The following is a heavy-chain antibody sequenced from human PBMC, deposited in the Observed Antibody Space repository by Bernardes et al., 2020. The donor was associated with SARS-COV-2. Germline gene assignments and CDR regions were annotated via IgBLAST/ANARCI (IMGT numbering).Heavy chain of an antibody. Sequence: GGSLKISCKGSGYSFTSYWIGWVRQMPGKGLEWMGIIYPGDSDTRYSPSFKGQVTISADKSISTAYLQWSSLKAADTAMYYCARHWTIGRDYDYFDYWGQGTLVTVSS. V-gene: IGHV5-51*01. CDR1: GYSFTSYW. D-gene: IGHD3-22*01. CDR2: IYPGDSDT. CDR3: ARHWTIGRDYDYFDY. J-gene: IGHJ4*02.